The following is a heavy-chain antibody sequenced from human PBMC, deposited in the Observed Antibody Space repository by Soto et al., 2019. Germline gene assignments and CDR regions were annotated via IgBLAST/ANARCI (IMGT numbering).Heavy chain of an antibody. CDR1: GGSISSSSYY. Sequence: QLQLQESGPGLVKPSETLSLTCTVSGGSISSSSYYWGWIRQPPGKGLEWIGSIYFSGSTYYTPSLKIHVTISVDTSKNQFSLKRSFVTAADTAVYYCASHTPAISISDHWGQGTLVTVSS. D-gene: IGHD2-15*01. CDR3: ASHTPAISISDH. V-gene: IGHV4-39*01. CDR2: IYFSGST. J-gene: IGHJ4*02.